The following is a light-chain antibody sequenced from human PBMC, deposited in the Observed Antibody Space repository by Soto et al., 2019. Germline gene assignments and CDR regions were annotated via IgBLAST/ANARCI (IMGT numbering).Light chain of an antibody. Sequence: EIVLTQSPGTLSLSPGERATLSCRASQSVSSSYLAWYQQKPGQAPRLLIYGASSRATGIPDRFSGSGSGTALTPTHGRVEPEDCGVYYCERSRAFVKGTRWEIK. CDR1: QSVSSSY. CDR3: ERSRA. V-gene: IGKV3-20*01. CDR2: GAS. J-gene: IGKJ5*01.